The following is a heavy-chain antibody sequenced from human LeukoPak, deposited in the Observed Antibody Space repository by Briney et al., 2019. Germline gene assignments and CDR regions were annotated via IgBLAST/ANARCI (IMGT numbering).Heavy chain of an antibody. V-gene: IGHV3-74*01. Sequence: GGSLRLSCAASGFTFSSYWMHWVRQAPGKGLVWVSRINSDGSSTSYADSVKGRFTISRDNAKNTLYLQMNSLRAEDTAVYYCARDGVVAARHYYYMDVWGKGTTVTVSS. CDR1: GFTFSSYW. CDR2: INSDGSST. D-gene: IGHD2-15*01. CDR3: ARDGVVAARHYYYMDV. J-gene: IGHJ6*03.